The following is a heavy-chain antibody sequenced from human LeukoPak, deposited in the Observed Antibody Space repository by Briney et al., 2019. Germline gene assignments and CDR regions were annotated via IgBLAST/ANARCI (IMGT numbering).Heavy chain of an antibody. CDR2: INPNSGGT. CDR3: ARNYDSSGYFKEIDY. V-gene: IGHV1-2*02. D-gene: IGHD3-22*01. Sequence: ASVKVSCKASGYTFTVYYMHWVRQAPGQGLEWMGWINPNSGGTNYAQKFQGRVTMTRDTSISTAYMELSRLRSDDTAVYYCARNYDSSGYFKEIDYWGQGTLVTVSS. J-gene: IGHJ4*02. CDR1: GYTFTVYY.